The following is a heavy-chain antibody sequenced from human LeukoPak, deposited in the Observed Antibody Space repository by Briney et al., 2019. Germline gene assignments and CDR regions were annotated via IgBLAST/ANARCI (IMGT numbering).Heavy chain of an antibody. D-gene: IGHD1-26*01. V-gene: IGHV1-69*13. Sequence: SVKVSCKASGGTFSSYAISWVRQALGQGLEWMGGIIPIFGTANYAQKFQGRVTITADESTSTAYMELSSLRSEDTAVYYCARVSGSYSIPDYWGQGTLVTVSS. CDR2: IIPIFGTA. CDR3: ARVSGSYSIPDY. CDR1: GGTFSSYA. J-gene: IGHJ4*02.